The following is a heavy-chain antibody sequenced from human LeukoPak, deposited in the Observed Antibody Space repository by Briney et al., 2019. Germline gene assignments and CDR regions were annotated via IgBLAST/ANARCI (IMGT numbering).Heavy chain of an antibody. CDR3: AAHYYDSSGRDY. D-gene: IGHD3-22*01. CDR2: INPNSGGT. J-gene: IGHJ4*02. CDR1: GYTFTRYA. V-gene: IGHV1-2*02. Sequence: ASVKVSCKTSGYTFTRYAVNWVRQAPGQGLEWMGWINPNSGGTNYAQKFQGRVTMTRDTSISTAYMELSRLRSDDTAVYYCAAHYYDSSGRDYWGQGTLVTVSS.